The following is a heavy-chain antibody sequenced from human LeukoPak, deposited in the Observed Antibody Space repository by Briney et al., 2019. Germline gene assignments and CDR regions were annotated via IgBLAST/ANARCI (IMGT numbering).Heavy chain of an antibody. V-gene: IGHV3-23*01. J-gene: IGHJ6*02. Sequence: PGGSLRLSCAASGFTFSSYAMSWVRQAPGKGLEWVSAISGSGGSTYYADSVKGRFTISRANSKNTLYLQMNSLRAEDTAVYYCAKESIAVAGAYYYYYYGMDVWGQGTTVTVSS. D-gene: IGHD6-19*01. CDR2: ISGSGGST. CDR3: AKESIAVAGAYYYYYYGMDV. CDR1: GFTFSSYA.